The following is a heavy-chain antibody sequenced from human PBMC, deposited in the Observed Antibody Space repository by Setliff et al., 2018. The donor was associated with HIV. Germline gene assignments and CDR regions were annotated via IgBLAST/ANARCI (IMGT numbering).Heavy chain of an antibody. Sequence: SETLSLTCAVYGRSFSGYYWNWIRQPPGKGREWIGEINHSGGTNYNPSLKSRVTMSIDTSKNQFSLNVSSVTAAATAVYYCARRWGIRGYSSWGQGTLVTVSS. CDR3: ARRWGIRGYSS. CDR1: GRSFSGYY. V-gene: IGHV4-34*01. J-gene: IGHJ5*02. CDR2: INHSGGT. D-gene: IGHD5-18*01.